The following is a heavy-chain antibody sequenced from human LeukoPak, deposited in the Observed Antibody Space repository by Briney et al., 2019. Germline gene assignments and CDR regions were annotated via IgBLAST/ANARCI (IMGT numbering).Heavy chain of an antibody. Sequence: ASVKVSCKASGYTFTSYYMHWVRQATGQGLEWMGWVNPNSGKTGYAQKFQGRVTITRNTSLGTVYMELNSLRSEDTAVYYCARGDSSSWYAGLGYVDHWGQGSQVTVSS. J-gene: IGHJ5*02. D-gene: IGHD6-13*01. CDR3: ARGDSSSWYAGLGYVDH. CDR2: VNPNSGKT. V-gene: IGHV1-8*03. CDR1: GYTFTSYY.